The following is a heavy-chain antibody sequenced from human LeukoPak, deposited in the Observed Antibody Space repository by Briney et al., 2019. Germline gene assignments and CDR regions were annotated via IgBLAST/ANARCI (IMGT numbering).Heavy chain of an antibody. J-gene: IGHJ4*02. CDR2: GHYSGNT. Sequence: PETLSLTCTVSGTSITSYYWNWIRQAPGQGPEWIGYGHYSGNTKYNPPLKSRVTISVDTSKNQFSLRLSSVTAADTAVYFCAKWASDNRAFVHWGEGTLVTVSS. V-gene: IGHV4-59*08. CDR1: GTSITSYY. CDR3: AKWASDNRAFVH. D-gene: IGHD2-8*01.